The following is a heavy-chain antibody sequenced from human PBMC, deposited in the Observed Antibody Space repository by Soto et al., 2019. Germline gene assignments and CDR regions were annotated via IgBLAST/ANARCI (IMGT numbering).Heavy chain of an antibody. D-gene: IGHD1-26*01. CDR3: AREMGGTYLDH. J-gene: IGHJ4*02. CDR1: GGSITSDYYA. V-gene: IGHV4-30-2*01. CDR2: IYDSGTA. Sequence: PSETLSLTCAVSGGSITSDYYAWSWIRQPPGKALEWIGHIYDSGTAYYNPSLQSRVSMSVDISKNQFSLKLTSVTAADTAVYFCAREMGGTYLDHWGQGALVTVSS.